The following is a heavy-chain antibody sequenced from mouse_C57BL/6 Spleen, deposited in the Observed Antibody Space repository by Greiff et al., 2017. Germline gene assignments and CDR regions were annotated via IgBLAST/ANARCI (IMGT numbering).Heavy chain of an antibody. V-gene: IGHV14-1*01. CDR3: TTVYYGSSYDGY. J-gene: IGHJ2*01. CDR2: IDPEDGDT. Sequence: VQLQQSGAELVRPGASVKLSCTASGFNIKDYYMHWVKQRPEQGLEWIGRIDPEDGDTEYAPKFQGKATMTADTSSNTAYLQLSSLTSEDTAVYYCTTVYYGSSYDGYWGQGTTLTVSS. CDR1: GFNIKDYY. D-gene: IGHD1-1*01.